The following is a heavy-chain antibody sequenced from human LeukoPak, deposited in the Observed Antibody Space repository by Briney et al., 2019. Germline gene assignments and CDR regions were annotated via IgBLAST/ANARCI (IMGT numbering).Heavy chain of an antibody. CDR3: AKTTGDYIDAFDI. D-gene: IGHD3-9*01. CDR2: IYPGDSDT. J-gene: IGHJ3*02. CDR1: GYSFTNYW. V-gene: IGHV5-51*01. Sequence: GESLKISCKGSGYSFTNYWIGWVRQMPGKGLELMGIIYPGDSDTRYSPSFQGQVTISADKSITTAYLQWSSLRASDTAIYYCAKTTGDYIDAFDIWGQGTMVIVSS.